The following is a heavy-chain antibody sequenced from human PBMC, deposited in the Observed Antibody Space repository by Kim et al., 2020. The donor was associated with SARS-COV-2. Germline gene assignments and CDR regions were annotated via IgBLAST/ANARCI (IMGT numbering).Heavy chain of an antibody. J-gene: IGHJ6*02. V-gene: IGHV3-11*03. CDR3: ARYYGDSYAPYYYYGMDV. D-gene: IGHD4-17*01. Sequence: KGRFTISRDNAKNSLYLQMNSLRAEDTAVYYCARYYGDSYAPYYYYGMDVWGQGTTVTVSS.